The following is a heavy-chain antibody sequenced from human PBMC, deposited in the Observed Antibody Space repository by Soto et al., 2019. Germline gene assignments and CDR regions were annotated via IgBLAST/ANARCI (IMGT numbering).Heavy chain of an antibody. V-gene: IGHV4-31*03. CDR3: ARMVDSSGYYPDEDAFDI. J-gene: IGHJ3*02. CDR1: GGSTGRGGSS. D-gene: IGHD3-22*01. CDR2: IYYSGST. Sequence: SDTLPLTYTVSGGSTGRGGSSCTWIRQHPGKGLEWIGYIYYSGSTYYNPSLKSRFTISVDTSKNQFSLKLSSVTAADTAVYYCARMVDSSGYYPDEDAFDIWAQGTMVT.